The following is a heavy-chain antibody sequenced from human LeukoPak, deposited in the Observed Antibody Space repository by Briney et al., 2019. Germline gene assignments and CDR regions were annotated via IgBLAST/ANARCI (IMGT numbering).Heavy chain of an antibody. CDR3: ARGYSSGWYSEFYDRSGNWFDP. J-gene: IGHJ5*02. Sequence: SETLSLTCTVSGGSISSYYWSWIRQPPGKGLEWIGYIYYSGSTNYNPSLKCRVTISVDTSKNQFSLKLSSVTAADTAVYYCARGYSSGWYSEFYDRSGNWFDPWGQGTLVTVSS. CDR2: IYYSGST. D-gene: IGHD6-19*01. CDR1: GGSISSYY. V-gene: IGHV4-59*01.